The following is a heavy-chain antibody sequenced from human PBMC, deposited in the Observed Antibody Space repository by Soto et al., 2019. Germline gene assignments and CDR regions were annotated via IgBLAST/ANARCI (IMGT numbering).Heavy chain of an antibody. J-gene: IGHJ4*02. D-gene: IGHD2-15*01. CDR1: GGSISSSSCY. CDR2: IYYSGST. Sequence: QLQLQESGPGLVKPSETLSLTCTVSGGSISSSSCYWGWIRQPPGKGLEWIGSIYYSGSTYYNPSLKSRVTISVDTSKNQFSLKLSSVTAADTAVYYCARPVGRRYCSGGSCYPVFYFDYWGQGTLVTVSS. CDR3: ARPVGRRYCSGGSCYPVFYFDY. V-gene: IGHV4-39*01.